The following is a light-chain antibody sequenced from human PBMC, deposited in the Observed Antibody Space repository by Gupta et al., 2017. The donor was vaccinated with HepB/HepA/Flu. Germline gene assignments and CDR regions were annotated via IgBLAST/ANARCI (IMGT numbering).Light chain of an antibody. Sequence: QSVLTHPLSASGTPGQRVTISCSGGSSNIGSNYVYWYQQIPGTAPNLLIYRNNQRPSGVPDRFSGAKSGTSAALAISGLRSEDEADYYCAAWDASLSGWVFGGGTKLTVL. CDR3: AAWDASLSGWV. CDR2: RNN. V-gene: IGLV1-47*01. J-gene: IGLJ3*02. CDR1: SSNIGSNY.